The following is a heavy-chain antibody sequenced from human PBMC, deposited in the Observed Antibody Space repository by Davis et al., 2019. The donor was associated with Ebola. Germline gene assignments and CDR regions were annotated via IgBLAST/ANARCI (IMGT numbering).Heavy chain of an antibody. J-gene: IGHJ3*02. Sequence: GESLKISCAASGFTFSRYGMHWVRQTPGKGLEWVAFIWFDGRTAHYIDSVKGRFTISRDNSKNTLYLQMNSLRAEDTAVYYCARRPPIYDSSGYYYGAFDIWGQGTMVTVSS. CDR2: IWFDGRTA. D-gene: IGHD3-22*01. V-gene: IGHV3-33*01. CDR3: ARRPPIYDSSGYYYGAFDI. CDR1: GFTFSRYG.